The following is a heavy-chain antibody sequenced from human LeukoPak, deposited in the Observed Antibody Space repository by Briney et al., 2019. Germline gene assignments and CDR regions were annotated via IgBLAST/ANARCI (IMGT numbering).Heavy chain of an antibody. Sequence: ASVKVSCKASGYTFTSYDINWVRQATGHGLEWMGWMNTNSGYTGYAQKFQGRVTMTRNTSISTAYMELSSLRSEDTAVYYCARGHQLLLVYYYYYMDVWGKGTTVTVSS. CDR1: GYTFTSYD. CDR3: ARGHQLLLVYYYYYMDV. V-gene: IGHV1-8*01. J-gene: IGHJ6*03. CDR2: MNTNSGYT. D-gene: IGHD2-2*01.